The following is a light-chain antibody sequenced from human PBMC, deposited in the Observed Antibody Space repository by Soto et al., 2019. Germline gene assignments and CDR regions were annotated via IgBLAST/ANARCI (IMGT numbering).Light chain of an antibody. CDR1: QSVSSSY. J-gene: IGKJ1*01. V-gene: IGKV3-20*01. CDR3: QQYNSSPDT. Sequence: EIVLTQSPATLSLSPGERATLSCRASQSVSSSYLAWYQQKPDQAPRLLIYGASSRATGLPERFSGSGSGTDFTLTISRLEPEDFAVYYCQQYNSSPDTFGQGTKVEIK. CDR2: GAS.